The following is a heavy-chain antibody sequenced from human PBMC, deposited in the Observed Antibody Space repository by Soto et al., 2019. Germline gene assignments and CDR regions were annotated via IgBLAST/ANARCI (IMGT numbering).Heavy chain of an antibody. CDR2: IYYSGST. D-gene: IGHD2-2*01. Sequence: QLEMQASGPGLVRPSETLSLTCTVSGGSISSATYYWGWIRQSPGKGLEWVGSIYYSGSTYYSPSLRSRVTISLDTSMHQFSLKLTSVSAADTAMYYWARQATTSWSYWGQGTLVTVSS. J-gene: IGHJ4*02. CDR3: ARQATTSWSY. V-gene: IGHV4-39*01. CDR1: GGSISSATYY.